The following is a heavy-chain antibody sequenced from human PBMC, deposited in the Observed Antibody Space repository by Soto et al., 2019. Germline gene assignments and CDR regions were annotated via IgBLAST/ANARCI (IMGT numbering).Heavy chain of an antibody. D-gene: IGHD2-2*01. Sequence: SETLSLTCTVSGDSINNYYWSWIRQPPGKRLEWIGYIYYTGSTTYNPSLESRVTMSVDTSKNQFSLKLNSVNAADTAVYYCAKYRRTQAEGFTLDYWGRGTLVTVSS. CDR3: AKYRRTQAEGFTLDY. CDR1: GDSINNYY. J-gene: IGHJ4*02. V-gene: IGHV4-59*01. CDR2: IYYTGST.